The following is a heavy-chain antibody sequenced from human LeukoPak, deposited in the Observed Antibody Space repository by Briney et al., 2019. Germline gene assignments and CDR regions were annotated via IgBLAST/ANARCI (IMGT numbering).Heavy chain of an antibody. CDR1: GFTFSGYG. D-gene: IGHD1-1*01. CDR3: AGRTDAQDYYKDV. J-gene: IGHJ6*03. V-gene: IGHV3-23*01. CDR2: ISGSGGST. Sequence: GGSLRLFCADSGFTFSGYGMSWVRQAPGEGLRWVSAISGSGGSTYYADSVKGGFIISRDNSNNTLYLQMISLRAEGTAVYYCAGRTDAQDYYKDVWGKGTTVTISS.